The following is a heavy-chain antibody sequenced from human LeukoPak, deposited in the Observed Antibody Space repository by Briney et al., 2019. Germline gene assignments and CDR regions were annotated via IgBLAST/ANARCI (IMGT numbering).Heavy chain of an antibody. D-gene: IGHD2-2*01. CDR1: GYTFTGYY. V-gene: IGHV1-2*02. CDR2: INPNSGGT. Sequence: ASVKVSCKASGYTFTGYYMHWVRQAPGQGLEWMGWINPNSGGTNYAQKFQGRVTMTRDTSISTAYMELSRLRSDDTAVYYCARGSCSGTSCYAWYYYYYMDVWGKGTTVTVSS. J-gene: IGHJ6*03. CDR3: ARGSCSGTSCYAWYYYYYMDV.